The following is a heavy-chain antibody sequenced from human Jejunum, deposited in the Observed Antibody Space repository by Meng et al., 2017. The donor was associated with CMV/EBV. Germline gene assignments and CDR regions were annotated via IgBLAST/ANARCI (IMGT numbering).Heavy chain of an antibody. J-gene: IGHJ4*02. Sequence: VRRQRWGPVSVKPPQTLLLPCAASGGSLGSGYYYSSWIRQPPGKGLWWMGYIHDTGSTYYNPSIRRLVDISLGTSRNHFSLTLSFVTAEDTAVYFCARGSIFVSFDSWGQGTLVTVSS. CDR2: IHDTGST. CDR1: GGSLGSGYYY. V-gene: IGHV4-30-4*08. CDR3: ARGSIFVSFDS. D-gene: IGHD3-3*01.